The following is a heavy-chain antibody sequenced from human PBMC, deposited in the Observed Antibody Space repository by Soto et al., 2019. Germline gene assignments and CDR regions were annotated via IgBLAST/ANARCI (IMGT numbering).Heavy chain of an antibody. CDR1: GFTFSSYA. J-gene: IGHJ5*02. CDR2: ISYDGSNK. CDR3: ARGGGSWYGRDWFDP. D-gene: IGHD6-13*01. Sequence: GGSLRLSCAASGFTFSSYAMHWVRQAPGKGLEWVAVISYDGSNKYYADSVKGRFPISRDNSKNTLYLQMNSLRAEDTAVYYCARGGGSWYGRDWFDPWGQGTLVTVSS. V-gene: IGHV3-30-3*01.